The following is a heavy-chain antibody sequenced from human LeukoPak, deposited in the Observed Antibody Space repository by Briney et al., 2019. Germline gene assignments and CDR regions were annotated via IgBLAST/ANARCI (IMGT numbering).Heavy chain of an antibody. D-gene: IGHD1-26*01. J-gene: IGHJ4*02. V-gene: IGHV3-9*01. CDR1: GLTFDDYA. CDR3: AKDTSEQGGYFDY. Sequence: GGSLRLSCAASGLTFDDYAMYWVRQPPGKGLEWVSGISWNSGSIGYADSVKGRFTISRDNAKDSLYLQMNSLRAEDTALYYCAKDTSEQGGYFDYWGQGTLVTVSS. CDR2: ISWNSGSI.